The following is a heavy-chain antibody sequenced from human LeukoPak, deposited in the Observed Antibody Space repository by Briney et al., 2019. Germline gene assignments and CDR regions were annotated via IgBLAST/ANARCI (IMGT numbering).Heavy chain of an antibody. CDR1: GFTFSNAW. CDR3: ATDRALWCGESTYMDV. Sequence: GGSLRLSRAASGFTFSNAWMSCVRQAPGKGLEWVGRIKSKTDGGTTDYAAPVKGRFTISRDDSQNTLFVQINSPKTEDTAVYYCATDRALWCGESTYMDVWGKGTTVTVSS. J-gene: IGHJ6*03. CDR2: IKSKTDGGTT. D-gene: IGHD3-10*01. V-gene: IGHV3-15*01.